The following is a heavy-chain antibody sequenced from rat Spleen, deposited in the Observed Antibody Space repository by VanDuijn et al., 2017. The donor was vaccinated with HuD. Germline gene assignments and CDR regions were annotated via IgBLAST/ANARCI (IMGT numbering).Heavy chain of an antibody. J-gene: IGHJ4*01. CDR2: MWRSGST. D-gene: IGHD5-1*01. CDR3: ARAPGNGYVMDA. V-gene: IGHV2-45*01. Sequence: QVQLKESGPGLVQPSQSLSLTCTVSGFSLTSYNVHWLRQSPGKGLEWVGVMWRSGSTEYNSALKSRLSISRDTSKNHIFLKMNSLQSEDTTTYYCARAPGNGYVMDAWGQGASVTVSS. CDR1: GFSLTSYN.